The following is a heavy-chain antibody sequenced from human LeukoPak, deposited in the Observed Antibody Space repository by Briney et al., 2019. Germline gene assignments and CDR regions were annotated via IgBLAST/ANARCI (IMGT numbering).Heavy chain of an antibody. CDR2: VYHSGST. Sequence: SGTLSLTCAVSGGSISSSTNWWSWVRQPPGEGLEWIGEVYHSGSTNYNPSLKSRVTISVDKSKNQFSLNLSSVTAADTAVYYCLYGGNSGDWVYWGQGTLVTVSS. J-gene: IGHJ4*02. V-gene: IGHV4-4*02. D-gene: IGHD4-23*01. CDR3: LYGGNSGDWVY. CDR1: GGSISSSTNW.